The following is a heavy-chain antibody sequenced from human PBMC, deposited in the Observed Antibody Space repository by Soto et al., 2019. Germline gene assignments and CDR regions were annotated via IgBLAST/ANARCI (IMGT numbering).Heavy chain of an antibody. J-gene: IGHJ5*01. V-gene: IGHV1-18*01. CDR1: GYTFTSSV. CDR2: ISTYNGNT. Sequence: QVQLVQSGAEVKMPGASVKVSCKASGYTFTSSVISWLRQAPGQGLEWMGWISTYNGNTNYAQKFEGRHTMTTDTSTPTAYIELRSLRSDDTAVYSCARVQEVEPPANIFFHSSGQGTLVPVSS. D-gene: IGHD2-2*01. CDR3: ARVQEVEPPANIFFHS.